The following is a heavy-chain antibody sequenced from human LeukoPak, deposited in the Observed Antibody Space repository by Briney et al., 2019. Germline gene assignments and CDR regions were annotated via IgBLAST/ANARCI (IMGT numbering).Heavy chain of an antibody. CDR2: IWFDGSNK. V-gene: IGHV3-33*03. CDR3: ARSGSHDY. D-gene: IGHD1-26*01. J-gene: IGHJ4*02. Sequence: GRSLRLSCAASGFTFSSYGMHWVRQAPGKGLEWVAIIWFDGSNKYYADSVKGRFTISRDNAKNSLYLQMNSLRADDTAVYYCARSGSHDYWGQGTLVTVSS. CDR1: GFTFSSYG.